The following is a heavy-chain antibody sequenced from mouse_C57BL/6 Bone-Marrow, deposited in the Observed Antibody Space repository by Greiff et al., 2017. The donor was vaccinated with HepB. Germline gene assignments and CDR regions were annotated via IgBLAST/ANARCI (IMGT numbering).Heavy chain of an antibody. CDR1: GYTFTSYW. CDR3: ARGLGPYWYFDV. V-gene: IGHV1-53*01. J-gene: IGHJ1*03. Sequence: VQRVESGGGLVKPGASVKLSCKASGYTFTSYWMHWVKQRPGQGLEWIGNINPSNGGTNYNEKFKSKATLTVDKSSSTAYMQLSSPTSEDSAVYYCARGLGPYWYFDVWGTGTTVTVSS. D-gene: IGHD4-1*01. CDR2: INPSNGGT.